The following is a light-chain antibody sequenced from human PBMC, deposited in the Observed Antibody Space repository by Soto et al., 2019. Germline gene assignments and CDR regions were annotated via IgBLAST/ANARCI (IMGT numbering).Light chain of an antibody. CDR1: SSNIGAGYD. J-gene: IGLJ2*01. V-gene: IGLV1-40*01. CDR2: ADN. CDR3: QSYDTSLSGVI. Sequence: QPVLTQTPSVSGAPGQKITMSCTGSSSNIGAGYDVHWYQQLPGAAPRLLIYADNNRPSGVPDQFSASNSGTSASLAITGLQGEDEAVYYCQSYDTSLSGVIFGAGTKVTVL.